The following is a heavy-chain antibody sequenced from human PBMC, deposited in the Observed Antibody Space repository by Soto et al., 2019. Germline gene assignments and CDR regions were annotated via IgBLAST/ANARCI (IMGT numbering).Heavy chain of an antibody. D-gene: IGHD6-19*01. J-gene: IGHJ4*02. V-gene: IGHV4-4*02. Sequence: QVQLQESGPGLVRPSGTLSLTCAVSGDSINSNYCWTWVRQPPGKGLEWIAEIYYSGGTSYNPSPKSRVTISMDKSKTLFSLNLTSVTAADTAMYYCARDTGWGLGYWGQGTLVTVSS. CDR3: ARDTGWGLGY. CDR1: GDSINSNYC. CDR2: IYYSGGT.